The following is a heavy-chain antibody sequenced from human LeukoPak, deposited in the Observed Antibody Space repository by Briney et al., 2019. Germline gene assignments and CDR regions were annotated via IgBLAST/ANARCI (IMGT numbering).Heavy chain of an antibody. D-gene: IGHD3-10*01. J-gene: IGHJ1*01. V-gene: IGHV3-23*01. CDR3: ATMVRGVITPPEYFQH. Sequence: GGSLRLSCAASGFTFSSYAMSWVRQAPGKGLEWVSAISGSGGSTYYADSVKGRFTISRDNSKNTLYLQMNSLRAEDTAVYYCATMVRGVITPPEYFQHWGQGTLVTVSS. CDR2: ISGSGGST. CDR1: GFTFSSYA.